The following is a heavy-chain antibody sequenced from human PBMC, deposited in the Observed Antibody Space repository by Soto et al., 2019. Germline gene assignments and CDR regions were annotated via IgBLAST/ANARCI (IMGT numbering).Heavy chain of an antibody. CDR2: INPSGGST. CDR1: GYTFTSYD. CDR3: ARDVTAVNWFDP. Sequence: ASVKVSCKGSGYTFTSYDMHWVRQAPGQGLEWMGIINPSGGSTSYAQKFQGRVTMTRDTSTSTVYMELSSLRSEDTAVHYCARDVTAVNWFDPWGQGTLVTVSS. D-gene: IGHD2-21*02. J-gene: IGHJ5*02. V-gene: IGHV1-46*01.